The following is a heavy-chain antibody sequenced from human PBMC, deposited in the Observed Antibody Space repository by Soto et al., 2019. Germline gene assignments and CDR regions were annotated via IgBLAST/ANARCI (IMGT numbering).Heavy chain of an antibody. J-gene: IGHJ4*02. CDR2: ISAHNGNT. CDR3: AREGYCISTSCYASALDY. D-gene: IGHD2-2*01. Sequence: ASVKVSCKASGYTFTSYGISWVRQAPGQGLEWMGWISAHNGNTDYPQKLQGRVTMTTDTSTSTAYMELRSLRSDDTAVYYCAREGYCISTSCYASALDYWGQGTLVTVSS. CDR1: GYTFTSYG. V-gene: IGHV1-18*01.